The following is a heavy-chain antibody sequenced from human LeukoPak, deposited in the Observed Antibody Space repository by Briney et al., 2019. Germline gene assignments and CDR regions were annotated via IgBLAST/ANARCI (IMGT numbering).Heavy chain of an antibody. D-gene: IGHD3-16*01. Sequence: SQTLSLTCTVSGGSISSGGYYWSWIRQPPGKGLEWIGYIYHSGSTYYNPSLRSRVTISVDRSKNQFSLKLSSVTAADTAVYYCASGGDTPVLSDAFDIWGQGTMVTVSS. CDR1: GGSISSGGYY. CDR3: ASGGDTPVLSDAFDI. V-gene: IGHV4-30-2*01. CDR2: IYHSGST. J-gene: IGHJ3*02.